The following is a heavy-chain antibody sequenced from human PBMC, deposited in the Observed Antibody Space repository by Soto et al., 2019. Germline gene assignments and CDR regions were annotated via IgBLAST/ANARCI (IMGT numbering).Heavy chain of an antibody. CDR3: ARRVYSSSSIDY. CDR1: GGSISSSSYY. D-gene: IGHD6-6*01. J-gene: IGHJ4*02. CDR2: IYYSGST. Sequence: SETLSLTCTVSGGSISSSSYYWGWIRQPPGKGLEWIGSIYYSGSTYYNPSLKSRVTISVDTSKNQFSLKLSSVTAADTAVYYCARRVYSSSSIDYWGQGTLVTVSS. V-gene: IGHV4-39*01.